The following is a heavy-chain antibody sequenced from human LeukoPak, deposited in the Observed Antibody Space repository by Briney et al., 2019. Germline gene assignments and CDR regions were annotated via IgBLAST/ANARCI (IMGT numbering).Heavy chain of an antibody. Sequence: GGSLRLSCVVSGIPFSDFYMNWIRQAPGKGLEWISYISSSSSYTDYAESVKGRFTISRDNAKSALYLEMNDLRVEDTAVYYCAAGTAADYWGQGTLVTVSS. CDR3: AAGTAADY. J-gene: IGHJ4*02. D-gene: IGHD6-13*01. CDR1: GIPFSDFY. CDR2: ISSSSSYT. V-gene: IGHV3-11*03.